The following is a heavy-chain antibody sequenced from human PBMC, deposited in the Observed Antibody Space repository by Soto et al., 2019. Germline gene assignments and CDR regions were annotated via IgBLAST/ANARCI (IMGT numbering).Heavy chain of an antibody. V-gene: IGHV4-59*01. J-gene: IGHJ6*04. Sequence: SETLSLTCTVSGGSISSYYWSWIRQPPGKGLEWIGYIYYSGSTNYNPSLKSRVTIPVDTSKNQFSLKLSSVTAADTAVYYCARVAAAGVKYYYYGMDVWGKGTTVTVSS. CDR3: ARVAAAGVKYYYYGMDV. CDR2: IYYSGST. CDR1: GGSISSYY. D-gene: IGHD6-13*01.